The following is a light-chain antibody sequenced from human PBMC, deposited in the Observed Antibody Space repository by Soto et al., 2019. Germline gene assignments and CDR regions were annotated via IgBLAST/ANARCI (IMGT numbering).Light chain of an antibody. CDR1: QSVSSSY. CDR3: QQYGRSPWT. V-gene: IGKV3-20*01. CDR2: GAS. J-gene: IGKJ1*01. Sequence: EIVLMQSPGTLSLSPGERATLSCRASQSVSSSYLAWYQQKPGQAPRLLIYGASSRATGVPDRFSGSGSGTDFTLTISRLEPEDFGVYYCQQYGRSPWTFGQGTKVDIK.